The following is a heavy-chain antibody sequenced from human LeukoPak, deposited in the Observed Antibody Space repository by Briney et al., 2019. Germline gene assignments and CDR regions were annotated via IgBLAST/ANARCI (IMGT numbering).Heavy chain of an antibody. Sequence: ASVKVSCKASGYNFTNYGISWVRQAPGQGLEWMGWISVYNGNTNYAQKLQGRVTMTTDTSTSTGYMELRSLRSDDTAVYYCARGRSHGDGSGSYYDYFDYWGQGTLVTVSS. J-gene: IGHJ4*02. V-gene: IGHV1-18*01. CDR3: ARGRSHGDGSGSYYDYFDY. CDR2: ISVYNGNT. CDR1: GYNFTNYG. D-gene: IGHD3-10*01.